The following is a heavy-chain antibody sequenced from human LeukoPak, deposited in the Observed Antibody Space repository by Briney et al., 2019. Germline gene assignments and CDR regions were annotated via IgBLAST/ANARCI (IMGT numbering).Heavy chain of an antibody. CDR2: ISAYKGDK. V-gene: IGHV1-18*01. CDR3: ARASASPTNSNSYYFETTKKNAFDI. J-gene: IGHJ3*02. D-gene: IGHD3-22*01. Sequence: APGKVSSKPFRYTFNNYVITWGRQAPGHGLGWMGWISAYKGDKNNAQKLQGRVTMPTDTSTRTAYMELRSLSSDDTAVYYCARASASPTNSNSYYFETTKKNAFDIWGQGTMVTVSS. CDR1: RYTFNNYV.